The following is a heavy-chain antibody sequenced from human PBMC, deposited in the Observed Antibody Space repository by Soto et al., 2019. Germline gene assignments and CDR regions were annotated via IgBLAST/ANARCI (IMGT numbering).Heavy chain of an antibody. Sequence: QVHLVQSGAKVKKPGASVNISCKASGYTLTSYYMHWVRQAPGQGLEWIGVINPSGGSTNYAPKFQGRITLTRDTSTGTFYMELSSARSEDTATYYCARDEGYCSGSSCYRDYFFFGMDVWGQGTTVTVSS. CDR3: ARDEGYCSGSSCYRDYFFFGMDV. CDR1: GYTLTSYY. V-gene: IGHV1-46*01. CDR2: INPSGGST. J-gene: IGHJ6*02. D-gene: IGHD2-15*01.